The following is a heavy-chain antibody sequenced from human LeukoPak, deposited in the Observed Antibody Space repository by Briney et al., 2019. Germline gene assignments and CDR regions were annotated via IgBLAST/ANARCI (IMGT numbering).Heavy chain of an antibody. CDR3: ARAYSSSSPFDY. CDR1: GYTFTSYG. D-gene: IGHD6-6*01. Sequence: VASVTVSCTASGYTFTSYGISWVRQAPGQGLEWMGWISAYNGNTNYAQKLQGRVTMTTDTSTSTAYMELRSLRSEDTAVYYCARAYSSSSPFDYWGQGTLVTVSS. CDR2: ISAYNGNT. V-gene: IGHV1-18*01. J-gene: IGHJ4*02.